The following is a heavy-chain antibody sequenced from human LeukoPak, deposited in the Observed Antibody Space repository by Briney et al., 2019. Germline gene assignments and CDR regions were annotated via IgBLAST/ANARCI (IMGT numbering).Heavy chain of an antibody. J-gene: IGHJ6*02. CDR3: ARESGATYYYYGMDV. CDR1: GYTFTSYG. CDR2: IIPILGIA. D-gene: IGHD1-26*01. V-gene: IGHV1-69*04. Sequence: SVKVSCKASGYTFTSYGISWVRQAPGQGLEWMGRIIPILGIANYAQKFQGRVTITADKSTSTAYMELSSLRSEDTAVYYCARESGATYYYYGMDVWGQGTTVTVSS.